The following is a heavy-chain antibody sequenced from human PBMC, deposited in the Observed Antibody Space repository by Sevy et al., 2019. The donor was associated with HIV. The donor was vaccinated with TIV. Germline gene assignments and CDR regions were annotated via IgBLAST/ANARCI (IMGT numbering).Heavy chain of an antibody. Sequence: GGSLRLSCAASGFTFSTYWMNWVRQAPGKGLEWVANIKQDGSGKNYVDSVKGRFTISRDNARNSLFLELNSLKVEDTAVDYCATDLFSSSSADVFDIWGQWTMVTVSS. CDR3: ATDLFSSSSADVFDI. CDR1: GFTFSTYW. V-gene: IGHV3-7*01. D-gene: IGHD6-6*01. CDR2: IKQDGSGK. J-gene: IGHJ3*02.